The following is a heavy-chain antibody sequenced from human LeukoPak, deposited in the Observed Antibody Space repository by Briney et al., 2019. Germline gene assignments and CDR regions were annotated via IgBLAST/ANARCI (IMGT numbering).Heavy chain of an antibody. D-gene: IGHD3-10*01. Sequence: ASVKVSCKASGYTFTSYYMHWVRQAPGQGLEWMGIINPSGGSTSYAQKFQGRVTMTRDTSTSTVYMELSSPRSEDTAVYYCARDQASGREPSTFDYWGQGTLVTVSS. J-gene: IGHJ4*02. V-gene: IGHV1-46*01. CDR3: ARDQASGREPSTFDY. CDR2: INPSGGST. CDR1: GYTFTSYY.